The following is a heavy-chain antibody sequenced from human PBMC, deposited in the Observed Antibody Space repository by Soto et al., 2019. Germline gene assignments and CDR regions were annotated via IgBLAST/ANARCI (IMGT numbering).Heavy chain of an antibody. V-gene: IGHV1-18*01. CDR1: GYTFTSYG. Sequence: ASVKVSCKASGYTFTSYGISWVRQAPGQGLEWMGWISAYNGNTNYAQKLQGRVTITADESTSTAYMELSSLRSEDTAVYYCATDLDWNSRRAAFDIWGQGTMVTVSS. CDR3: ATDLDWNSRRAAFDI. D-gene: IGHD1-7*01. CDR2: ISAYNGNT. J-gene: IGHJ3*02.